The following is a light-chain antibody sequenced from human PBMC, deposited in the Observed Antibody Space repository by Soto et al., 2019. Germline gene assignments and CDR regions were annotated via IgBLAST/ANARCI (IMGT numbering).Light chain of an antibody. CDR3: AAWDDSLNGGV. CDR2: TNN. V-gene: IGLV1-44*01. J-gene: IGLJ3*02. Sequence: QSVLTQPPSASGTPGQRVTISCSRSSSNIGSNTVNWYQQLPGTAPRLLIYTNNQRPSGVPDRFSGSKSGTSASLAISGLQSEDEAQYYCAAWDDSLNGGVFGGGTKLTVL. CDR1: SSNIGSNT.